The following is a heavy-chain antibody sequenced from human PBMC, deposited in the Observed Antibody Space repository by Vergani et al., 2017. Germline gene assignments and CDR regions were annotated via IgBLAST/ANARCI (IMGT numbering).Heavy chain of an antibody. D-gene: IGHD3-10*01. CDR1: GGTFSSYV. CDR2: IIPIFGTA. Sequence: QVQLVQSGAEVKKPGSSVKVSCKASGGTFSSYVISWVRQVPGHGLEWMGRIIPIFGTANYAQKFQGRVTITADESTSTAYMELSSLRSEDTAVYYCARMEVLWFGELLSFDYWGQGTLVTVSS. J-gene: IGHJ4*02. V-gene: IGHV1-69*13. CDR3: ARMEVLWFGELLSFDY.